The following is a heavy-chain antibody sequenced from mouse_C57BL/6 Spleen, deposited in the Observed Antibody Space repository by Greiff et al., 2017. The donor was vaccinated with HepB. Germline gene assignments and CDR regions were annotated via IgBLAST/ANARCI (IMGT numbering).Heavy chain of an antibody. CDR2: INPSNGGT. D-gene: IGHD2-3*01. Sequence: QVQLQQPGTELVKPGASVKLSCKASGYTFTSYWMHWVKQRPGQGLEWIGNINPSNGGTNYNEKFKSKATLTVDKSSSTAYMQLSSLTSEDSAVYYWARFHYDGYYVWAMDYWGQGTSVTVSS. CDR3: ARFHYDGYYVWAMDY. CDR1: GYTFTSYW. V-gene: IGHV1-53*01. J-gene: IGHJ4*01.